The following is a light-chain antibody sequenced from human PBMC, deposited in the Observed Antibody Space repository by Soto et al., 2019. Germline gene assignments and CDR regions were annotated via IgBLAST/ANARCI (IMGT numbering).Light chain of an antibody. CDR1: QSVTWY. J-gene: IGKJ4*01. Sequence: EIVLTQSPATLSLSPGERATLSCRASQSVTWYLAWYQQKPGQAPRLLIYAASNRAPGIPPRFSGSGSGTDFTLTISSLEPEDFAVYYCQQRSDCPSTFGGGTRLQIK. CDR3: QQRSDCPST. V-gene: IGKV3-11*01. CDR2: AAS.